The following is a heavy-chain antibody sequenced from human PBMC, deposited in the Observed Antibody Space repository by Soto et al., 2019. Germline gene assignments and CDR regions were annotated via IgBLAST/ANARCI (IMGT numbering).Heavy chain of an antibody. CDR1: GFTFSSYG. J-gene: IGHJ4*02. Sequence: QVQLVESGGGVVQPGRSLRLSCAASGFTFSSYGMHWVRQAPGKGLEWVAVIWYDGSNKYYADSVKGRFTISRDNSKNTLYLQMNSLRAEDTAAYYCARAIGEQWLPYYWGQGTLVTVSS. CDR3: ARAIGEQWLPYY. V-gene: IGHV3-33*01. CDR2: IWYDGSNK. D-gene: IGHD6-19*01.